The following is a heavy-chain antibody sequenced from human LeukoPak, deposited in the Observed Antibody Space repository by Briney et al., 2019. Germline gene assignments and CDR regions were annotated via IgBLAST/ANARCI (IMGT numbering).Heavy chain of an antibody. D-gene: IGHD3-16*01. CDR3: ARGRGWVDH. J-gene: IGHJ4*02. V-gene: IGHV3-7*01. CDR1: GFTFTVYA. CDR2: IHDDGIVT. Sequence: GGSLRLSCAASGFTFTVYAMSWFRQTPEKGLEWVANIHDDGIVTHYVDSVKGRFTISRDNARNSVNLQLNSLGVEDTALYYCARGRGWVDHWGQGTLVTVSS.